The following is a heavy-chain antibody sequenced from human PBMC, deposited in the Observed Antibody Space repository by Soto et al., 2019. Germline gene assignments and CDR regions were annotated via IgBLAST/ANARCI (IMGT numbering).Heavy chain of an antibody. D-gene: IGHD2-2*01. CDR3: VARYCCSTTCYQVDY. J-gene: IGHJ4*02. CDR2: ISSTGGST. V-gene: IGHV3-64D*06. CDR1: GFTFTNYA. Sequence: PGGSLRLSCSASGFTFTNYAIHWIRQAPGKGLEYVSAISSTGGSTYYADSVKGRFTISRDNSKNTVYLQMSSLRSEDSAVYYCVARYCCSTTCYQVDYWGQGTLVTVSS.